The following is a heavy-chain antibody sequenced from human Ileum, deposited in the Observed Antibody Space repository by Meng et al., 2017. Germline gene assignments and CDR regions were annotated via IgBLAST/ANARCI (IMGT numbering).Heavy chain of an antibody. CDR1: GFNLRSYG. V-gene: IGHV3-33*01. CDR3: ARRVGATPYAYNWLDP. Sequence: QGRRGESGGGGVQTGTSLTLLWAASGFNLRSYGMHWVRQTPGKGLEWMAVIWHDGNNIYYAESVKGRFTVSRDNSQNTLFLQMNTVRVEDTAVYFCARRVGATPYAYNWLDPWGQGTLVTVSS. D-gene: IGHD1-26*01. CDR2: IWHDGNNI. J-gene: IGHJ5*02.